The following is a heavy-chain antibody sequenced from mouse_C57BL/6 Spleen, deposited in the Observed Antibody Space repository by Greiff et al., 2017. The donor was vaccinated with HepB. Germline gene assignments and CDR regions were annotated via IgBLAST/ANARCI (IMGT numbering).Heavy chain of an antibody. D-gene: IGHD1-1*01. CDR1: GYTFTEYT. V-gene: IGHV1-62-2*01. Sequence: VQLQESGAELVKPGASVKLSCKASGYTFTEYTIHWVKQRSGQGLEWIGWFYPGSGSIKYNEKFKDKATLTADKSSSTVYMELSRLTSEDSAVYFCARHVDYGSSHLAWFAYWGQGTLVTVSA. CDR2: FYPGSGSI. CDR3: ARHVDYGSSHLAWFAY. J-gene: IGHJ3*01.